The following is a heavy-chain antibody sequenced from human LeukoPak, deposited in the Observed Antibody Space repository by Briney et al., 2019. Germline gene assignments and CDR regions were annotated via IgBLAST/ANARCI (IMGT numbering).Heavy chain of an antibody. Sequence: GGSLRLSCAASGFTVNDNSMSWVRQAPGKGLEWVSIIYSGGSTYYADSVKGRFTISRDNSKNTLYLQMNSLRAEDAAVYYCARGYYDSTGYYYYYMDVWGKGTTVTISS. V-gene: IGHV3-66*01. D-gene: IGHD3-22*01. CDR2: IYSGGST. CDR1: GFTVNDNS. CDR3: ARGYYDSTGYYYYYMDV. J-gene: IGHJ6*03.